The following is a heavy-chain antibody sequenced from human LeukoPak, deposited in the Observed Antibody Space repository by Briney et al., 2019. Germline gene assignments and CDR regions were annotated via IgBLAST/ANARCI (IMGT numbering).Heavy chain of an antibody. V-gene: IGHV4-30-2*01. CDR3: ARGGTVTFYYYYGMDV. CDR1: GGSISSGGYS. D-gene: IGHD4-17*01. CDR2: IYHSGST. Sequence: SQTLSLTCAVSGGSISSGGYSWSWIRQPPGKGLEWIGYIYHSGSTYYNPSLKSRVTISVDRSKNQFSLKLSSVTAADTAVYYCARGGTVTFYYYYGMDVWGQGTTVTVSS. J-gene: IGHJ6*02.